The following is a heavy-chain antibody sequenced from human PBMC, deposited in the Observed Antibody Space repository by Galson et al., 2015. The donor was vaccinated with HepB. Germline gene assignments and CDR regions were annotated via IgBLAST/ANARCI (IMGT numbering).Heavy chain of an antibody. CDR2: ISYEGSNE. J-gene: IGHJ5*02. V-gene: IGHV3-33*08. CDR3: ARAVYGDSANWFDP. D-gene: IGHD2-21*02. CDR1: GFTFNTYD. Sequence: SLRLSCAASGFTFNTYDMHWVRQAPGEGLEWVALISYEGSNEYYADSVKGRFTISRDNSKSTLHLQMRSLRVEDTAVYYCARAVYGDSANWFDPWGQGTLVTVSS.